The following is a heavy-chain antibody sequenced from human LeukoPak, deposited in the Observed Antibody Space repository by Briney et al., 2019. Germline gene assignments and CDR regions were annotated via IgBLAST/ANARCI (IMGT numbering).Heavy chain of an antibody. J-gene: IGHJ4*02. D-gene: IGHD5-24*01. V-gene: IGHV3-66*01. Sequence: GGSLRLSCADSGFTVSRNYMSWGRQTPGKGLEWVSVFYIDGNTYYADSVKGRFSISRDNSKNTVYLQMNSLRVEDTAVYYCARGDGYNLFDCCGQGTLVTVSS. CDR1: GFTVSRNY. CDR2: FYIDGNT. CDR3: ARGDGYNLFDC.